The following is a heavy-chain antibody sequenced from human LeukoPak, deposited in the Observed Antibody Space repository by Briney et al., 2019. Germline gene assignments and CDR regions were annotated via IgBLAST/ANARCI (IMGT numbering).Heavy chain of an antibody. J-gene: IGHJ4*02. CDR3: ARETVAGTFDQ. V-gene: IGHV3-11*01. Sequence: GGSLRLSCGVGGFTLSDYYISWIRQAPGKGLKWVSDISSRDGTIHFADSVRGRFTISWDNAKNSLYLQMNSLRVDDTAVYYCARETVAGTFDQWGQGNLLPVSS. CDR1: GFTLSDYY. D-gene: IGHD6-19*01. CDR2: ISSRDGTI.